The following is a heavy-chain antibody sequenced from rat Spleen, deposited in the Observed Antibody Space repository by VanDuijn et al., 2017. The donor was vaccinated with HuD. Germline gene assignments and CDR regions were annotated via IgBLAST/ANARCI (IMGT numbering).Heavy chain of an antibody. V-gene: IGHV5-29*01. CDR3: ARQRTIAAIFDY. Sequence: EVQLVESGGGLVQPGRSLKLSCAASGFTFSNYGMAWVRQAPTKGLEWVATISYDGSSTYYRDSVKGRFTISRDNAKSTLYLQMDSLRSEDTATYYCARQRTIAAIFDYWGQGVMVTVSS. D-gene: IGHD1-2*01. CDR2: ISYDGSST. CDR1: GFTFSNYG. J-gene: IGHJ2*01.